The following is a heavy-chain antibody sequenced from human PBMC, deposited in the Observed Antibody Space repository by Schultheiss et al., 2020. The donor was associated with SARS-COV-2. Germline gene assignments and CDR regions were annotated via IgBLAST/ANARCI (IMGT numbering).Heavy chain of an antibody. CDR3: ARQTYYYDSSGYPDAFDI. CDR1: GFTFSDYY. V-gene: IGHV3-11*06. J-gene: IGHJ3*02. CDR2: ISSSSSYT. Sequence: GGSLRLSCAASGFTFSDYYMSWIRQAPGKGLEWVSYISSSSSYTNYADSVKGRFTISRDNAKNSLYLQMNSLRAEDTAVYYCARQTYYYDSSGYPDAFDIWGQGTMVTVSS. D-gene: IGHD3-22*01.